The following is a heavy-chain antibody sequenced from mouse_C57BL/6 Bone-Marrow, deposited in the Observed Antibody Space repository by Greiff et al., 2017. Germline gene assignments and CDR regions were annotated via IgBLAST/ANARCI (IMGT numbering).Heavy chain of an antibody. J-gene: IGHJ1*03. CDR1: GFTFSSYT. CDR2: ISGGGGNT. Sequence: EVKLQESGGGLVKPGGSLKLSCAASGFTFSSYTMSWVRQTPEKRLQWVAAISGGGGNTYYTDSVKGRFTISRANDKNILYLQMSSLRSEDTALYYCSRQVTTVLATKYFDVWGTGTTVTVSS. CDR3: SRQVTTVLATKYFDV. V-gene: IGHV5-9*01. D-gene: IGHD1-1*01.